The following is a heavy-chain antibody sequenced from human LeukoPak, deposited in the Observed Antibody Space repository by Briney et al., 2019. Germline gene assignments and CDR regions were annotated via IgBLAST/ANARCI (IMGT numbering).Heavy chain of an antibody. CDR1: GFIFSSYG. D-gene: IGHD2-2*01. J-gene: IGHJ4*02. CDR2: ISYDGSNK. Sequence: GGSLRLSCAASGFIFSSYGMHWVRQAPGKGLEWVSVISYDGSNKNYADSVKGRFTISRDNSKNTLFLQMNSPRAEDTAVYYCAKEQTDCSTTSCYRYFVYWGQGTLVTVSS. CDR3: AKEQTDCSTTSCYRYFVY. V-gene: IGHV3-30*18.